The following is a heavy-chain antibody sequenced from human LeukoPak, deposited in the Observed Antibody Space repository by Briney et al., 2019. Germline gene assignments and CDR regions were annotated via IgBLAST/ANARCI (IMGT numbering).Heavy chain of an antibody. CDR3: ARGPRGIAAAGTGFDP. V-gene: IGHV3-21*01. Sequence: GRSLRLSCAASGFTFSSYSMNWVRQAPGKGLEWVSPISSSSSYIYYADSVKGRFTVSRDNAKNSLYLQMNSLRAEDTAVYYCARGPRGIAAAGTGFDPWGQGTLVTVSS. CDR2: ISSSSSYI. D-gene: IGHD6-13*01. CDR1: GFTFSSYS. J-gene: IGHJ5*02.